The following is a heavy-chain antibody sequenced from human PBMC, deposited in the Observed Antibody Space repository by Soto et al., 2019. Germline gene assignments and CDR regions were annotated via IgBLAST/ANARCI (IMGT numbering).Heavy chain of an antibody. J-gene: IGHJ5*02. CDR1: GFTFTNAW. Sequence: GGSLRLSCAASGFTFTNAWMSWVRQAPGKGLEWVGRIKSMTDGGTTDYAAPVKGRFTISRDDSIHTLYLQMNGLKIEDTDVYYCTTDRRAWGQGTLVTVSS. V-gene: IGHV3-15*01. CDR3: TTDRRA. CDR2: IKSMTDGGTT.